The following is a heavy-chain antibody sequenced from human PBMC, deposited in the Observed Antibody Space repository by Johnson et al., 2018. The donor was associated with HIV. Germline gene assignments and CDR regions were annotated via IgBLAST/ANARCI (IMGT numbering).Heavy chain of an antibody. J-gene: IGHJ3*02. Sequence: QVQLVESGGGLVKPGGSLRLSCAASGFTFSDYYMSWIRQAPGKGLEWVSYISSSGSTIYYADSVKGRLPISRDNAKNSLYLQMNSLRAEDTAVYYCARDSYNFWSGYPDAFDIWGQGTMVTVSS. CDR1: GFTFSDYY. V-gene: IGHV3-11*04. CDR2: ISSSGSTI. CDR3: ARDSYNFWSGYPDAFDI. D-gene: IGHD3-3*01.